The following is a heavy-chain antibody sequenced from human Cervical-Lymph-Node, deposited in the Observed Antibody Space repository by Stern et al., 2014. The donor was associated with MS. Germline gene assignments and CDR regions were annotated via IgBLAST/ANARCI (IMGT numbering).Heavy chain of an antibody. J-gene: IGHJ4*02. CDR1: GGTISNYI. CDR2: IIPIYGIA. CDR3: ARATSDYIWGTYRFLDS. D-gene: IGHD3-16*02. V-gene: IGHV1-69*01. Sequence: DQLVESGAEVKKPGSSVKVSCKASGGTISNYIIGWVRQAPGQGLEWMGGIIPIYGIANYAEKVQDRVTITADESTSTAYMDLSSLRSEDTAVYYCARATSDYIWGTYRFLDSWGQGTLVIVSS.